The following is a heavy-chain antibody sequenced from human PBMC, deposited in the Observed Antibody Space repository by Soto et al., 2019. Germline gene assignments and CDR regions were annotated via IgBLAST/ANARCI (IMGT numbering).Heavy chain of an antibody. CDR2: ISNTGINK. V-gene: IGHV3-30*18. Sequence: QVQLVESGGGVVQPGRSLRLSCAASGFTFRTYGMHWVRQAPGKGLEWLEVISNTGINKYYAGSVQGRFTISRDNSRDTLFLQMNSLRGEDTAIYYCAKVIRADSTSSNFYYYSGLDVWGQGTTVTVSS. D-gene: IGHD6-6*01. J-gene: IGHJ6*02. CDR1: GFTFRTYG. CDR3: AKVIRADSTSSNFYYYSGLDV.